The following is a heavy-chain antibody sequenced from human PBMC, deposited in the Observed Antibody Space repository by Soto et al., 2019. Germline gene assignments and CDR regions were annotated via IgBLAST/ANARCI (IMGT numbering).Heavy chain of an antibody. Sequence: ASVKVSCKASGYTFNTYGISWVRQAPGQGLEWMGWISAYNGHTDYAQKFQGRVTMTTDTPTNTISMELRGLRSDDTAVYYCARGRTWGARDFDYWGQGTLVTVSS. CDR2: ISAYNGHT. J-gene: IGHJ4*02. CDR1: GYTFNTYG. D-gene: IGHD3-16*01. CDR3: ARGRTWGARDFDY. V-gene: IGHV1-18*01.